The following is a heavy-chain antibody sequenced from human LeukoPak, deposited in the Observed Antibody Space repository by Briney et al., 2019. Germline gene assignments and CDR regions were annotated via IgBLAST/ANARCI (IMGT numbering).Heavy chain of an antibody. J-gene: IGHJ4*02. V-gene: IGHV3-30*04. CDR3: ARDNYCSSTSCYRPSISPIDY. Sequence: GRSLRLSCAASGFTFSSYALHWVRQAPGKGLEWVAVISYDGSNKYYVDSVKGRFTISRDNAKNSLYLQMNSLRAEDTAVYYCARDNYCSSTSCYRPSISPIDYWGQGTLVTVSS. CDR1: GFTFSSYA. CDR2: ISYDGSNK. D-gene: IGHD2-2*01.